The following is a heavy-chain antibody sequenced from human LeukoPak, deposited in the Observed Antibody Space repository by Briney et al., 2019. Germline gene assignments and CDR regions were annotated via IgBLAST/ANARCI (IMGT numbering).Heavy chain of an antibody. CDR3: AREAYSSSSGPRGNWFDP. CDR2: MNANSGDT. J-gene: IGHJ5*02. CDR1: GYTFTNYE. V-gene: IGHV1-8*01. Sequence: ASVKVSCKASGYTFTNYEINWVRQATGQGFEWMGWMNANSGDTGYAQKFQGRVTLTRNTSINTAYMELSSLRSEDTAVYYCAREAYSSSSGPRGNWFDPWGQGTLVTVSS. D-gene: IGHD6-6*01.